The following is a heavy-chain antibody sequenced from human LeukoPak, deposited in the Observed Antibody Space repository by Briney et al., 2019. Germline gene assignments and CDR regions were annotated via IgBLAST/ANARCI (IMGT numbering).Heavy chain of an antibody. D-gene: IGHD2-15*01. CDR2: ISAYNGNT. CDR1: GYTFTSYG. V-gene: IGHV1-18*04. Sequence: ASVKVSCKASGYTFTSYGISWVRQAPGQGLEWMGWISAYNGNTNYAQKLQGRVTMTTDTSTSTAYMELRSLRSDDTAVYYCARELPVVVVAATRNWFDPWGQGTLVTVSS. J-gene: IGHJ5*02. CDR3: ARELPVVVVAATRNWFDP.